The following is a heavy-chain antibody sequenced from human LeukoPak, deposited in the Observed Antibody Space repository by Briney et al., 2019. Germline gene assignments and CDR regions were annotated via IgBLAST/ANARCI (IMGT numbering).Heavy chain of an antibody. CDR3: AKADWYYFDY. CDR2: ISYDGSNK. CDR1: GFTFSSYG. Sequence: GGSLRLSCAASGFTFSSYGMHWVRQAPGKGLEWVAVISYDGSNKYYADSVKGRFTISRDNSKNTLYLQMNSLRAEDTAVYYCAKADWYYFDYWGQGTLVTVSS. V-gene: IGHV3-30*18. J-gene: IGHJ4*02. D-gene: IGHD3-9*01.